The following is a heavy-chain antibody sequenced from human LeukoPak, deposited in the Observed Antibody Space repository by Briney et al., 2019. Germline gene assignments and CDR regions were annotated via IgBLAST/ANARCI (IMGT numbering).Heavy chain of an antibody. J-gene: IGHJ6*02. Sequence: GGSLRLSCAASGVTFSSYWMNWVRQAPGKGLEWVAIIKQDGSEKYYVDFVKGRFSISRDNAKNSLYLQMNSLGADDTAVYYYAGGTGMDVWGQGTPVTVSS. V-gene: IGHV3-7*05. CDR3: AGGTGMDV. CDR1: GVTFSSYW. CDR2: IKQDGSEK. D-gene: IGHD1-1*01.